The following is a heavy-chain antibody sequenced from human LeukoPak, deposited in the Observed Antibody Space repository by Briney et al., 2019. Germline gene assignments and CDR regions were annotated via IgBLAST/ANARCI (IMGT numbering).Heavy chain of an antibody. Sequence: PGGSLRLSCAASGFTFSTYWMSWVRQAPGKGLEWVANIKEDGSEKYYVDSVKGRFSISRDNAKKSLYLRMSSLRAEDTAVYYCAGEGYCSGGSCYYFDYWGQGTLVTVSS. J-gene: IGHJ4*02. CDR1: GFTFSTYW. D-gene: IGHD2-15*01. CDR2: IKEDGSEK. V-gene: IGHV3-7*03. CDR3: AGEGYCSGGSCYYFDY.